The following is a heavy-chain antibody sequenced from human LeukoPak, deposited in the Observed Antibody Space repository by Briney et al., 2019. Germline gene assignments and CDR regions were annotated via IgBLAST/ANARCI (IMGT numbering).Heavy chain of an antibody. V-gene: IGHV4-34*01. J-gene: IGHJ4*02. CDR3: ARGYLAYYDSSGYVPYSFDY. CDR1: GGSFSGYY. Sequence: SETLSLTCAVYGGSFSGYYWSWIRQPPGKGLEWIGEINHSGSTNYNPSLKSRVTISVDTSKNQFSLKLSSVTAADTAVYYCARGYLAYYDSSGYVPYSFDYWGQGTLVTVSS. CDR2: INHSGST. D-gene: IGHD3-22*01.